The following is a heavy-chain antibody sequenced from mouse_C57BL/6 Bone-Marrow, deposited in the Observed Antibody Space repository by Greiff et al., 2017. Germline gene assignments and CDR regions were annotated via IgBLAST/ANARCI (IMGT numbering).Heavy chain of an antibody. CDR3: ARESNWDYFDC. CDR1: GYTFTSYW. Sequence: VQLQQPGAELVMPGASVKLSCKASGYTFTSYWMHWVKQRPGQGLEWIGEIDPSDSYTNYNQKFKGKSTLTVDKSSSTAYMQLSSLTSEDSAVYYCARESNWDYFDCWGQGTTLTVSS. V-gene: IGHV1-69*01. J-gene: IGHJ2*01. D-gene: IGHD4-1*01. CDR2: IDPSDSYT.